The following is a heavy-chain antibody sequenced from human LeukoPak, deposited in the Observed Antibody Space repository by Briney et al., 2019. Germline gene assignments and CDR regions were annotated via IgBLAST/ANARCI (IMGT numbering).Heavy chain of an antibody. CDR3: ARARRGYSYGVFDY. CDR1: GGSFSGYY. Sequence: SETLSLTCAVYGGSFSGYYWSWIRQPPGKGLEWIGEINHSGSTNYNPSLKSRVTMSVDTSKNQFSLKLSSVTAADTAVYYCARARRGYSYGVFDYWGQGTLVTVSS. CDR2: INHSGST. J-gene: IGHJ4*02. V-gene: IGHV4-34*01. D-gene: IGHD5-18*01.